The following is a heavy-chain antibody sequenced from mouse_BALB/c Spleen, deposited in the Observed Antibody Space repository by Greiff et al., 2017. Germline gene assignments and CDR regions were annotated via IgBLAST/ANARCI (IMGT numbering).Heavy chain of an antibody. CDR3: ASHYYGSSRYWYFDV. CDR1: GYTFTNYW. CDR2: IYPGGGYT. D-gene: IGHD1-1*01. V-gene: IGHV1-63*02. J-gene: IGHJ1*01. Sequence: QVQLKQSGAELVRPGTSVKISCKASGYTFTNYWLGWVKQRPGHGLEWIGDIYPGGGYTNYNEKFKGKATLTADTSSSTAYMQLSSLTSEDSAVYFCASHYYGSSRYWYFDVWGAGTTVTVSS.